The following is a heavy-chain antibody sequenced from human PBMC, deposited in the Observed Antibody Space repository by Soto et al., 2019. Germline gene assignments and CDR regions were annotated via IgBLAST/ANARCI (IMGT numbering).Heavy chain of an antibody. V-gene: IGHV3-33*01. CDR3: ARDYGFDGGYLE. Sequence: QVQLVESGGGVVQPGRSLRLSCAASGFTFSSYGMHWVRQAPGKGLEWVAVIWYDGSNKYYADSVKGRFTISRDNSKNTLYLQMNSLRAEDTAVYYCARDYGFDGGYLEWGQGTLVTVSS. J-gene: IGHJ4*02. CDR2: IWYDGSNK. CDR1: GFTFSSYG. D-gene: IGHD4-17*01.